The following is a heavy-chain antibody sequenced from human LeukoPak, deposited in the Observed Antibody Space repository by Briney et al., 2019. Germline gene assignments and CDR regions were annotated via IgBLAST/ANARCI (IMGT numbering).Heavy chain of an antibody. Sequence: ASVRVSCKASGYTFTGYYMHWVRQAPGKGLEWMGSINPNSGGTNYAQKLQGRVTMTRDTSISTAYTELSRLRSDATAVYYCARDLPWLVRYFDYWGQGTLVTVSS. D-gene: IGHD6-19*01. CDR1: GYTFTGYY. V-gene: IGHV1-2*02. CDR2: INPNSGGT. J-gene: IGHJ4*02. CDR3: ARDLPWLVRYFDY.